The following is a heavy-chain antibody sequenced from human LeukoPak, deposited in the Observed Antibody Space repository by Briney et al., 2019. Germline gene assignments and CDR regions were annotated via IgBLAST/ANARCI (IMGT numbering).Heavy chain of an antibody. CDR2: INHSGST. V-gene: IGHV4-34*01. J-gene: IGHJ5*02. CDR1: GGSFSGYY. CDR3: ARRQNTNWFDP. Sequence: SETLSLTCAVYGGSFSGYYWSWIRQPPGKGLEWIGEINHSGSTNYNPSLKSRVTISVDTSRNQFSLKLTSVTAADTAFYYCARRQNTNWFDPWGQGTLVTVSS.